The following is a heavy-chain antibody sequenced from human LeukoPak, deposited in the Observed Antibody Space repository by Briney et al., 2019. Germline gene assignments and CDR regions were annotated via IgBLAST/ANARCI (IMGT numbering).Heavy chain of an antibody. D-gene: IGHD3-10*01. CDR2: ISGSGGST. J-gene: IGHJ4*02. CDR1: GFTFSSYG. Sequence: GGSLRLSCAASGFTFSSYGMSWVRQAPGKGLEWVSAISGSGGSTYYADSVKGRFTISRDNSKNTLYLQMNSLRAEDTAVYYCATLSITMVRGTYFDYWGQGTLVTVSS. CDR3: ATLSITMVRGTYFDY. V-gene: IGHV3-23*01.